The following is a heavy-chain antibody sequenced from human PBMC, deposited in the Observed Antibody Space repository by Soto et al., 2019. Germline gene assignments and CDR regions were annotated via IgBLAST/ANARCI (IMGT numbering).Heavy chain of an antibody. CDR3: ARDLPLLSDTAMVNWFDP. CDR1: GDSVSSNSAA. V-gene: IGHV6-1*01. CDR2: TYYRSKWYN. Sequence: SQTLSLTCAISGDSVSSNSAAWNWIRQSPSRGLEWLGRTYYRSKWYNDYAVSVKSRITINPDTSKNQFSLQLNSVTPEDTAVYYCARDLPLLSDTAMVNWFDPWGQGTLVTVSS. J-gene: IGHJ5*02. D-gene: IGHD5-18*01.